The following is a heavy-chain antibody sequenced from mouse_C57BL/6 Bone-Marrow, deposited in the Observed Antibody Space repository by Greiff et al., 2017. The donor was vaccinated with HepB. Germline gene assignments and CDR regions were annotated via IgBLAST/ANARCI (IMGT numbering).Heavy chain of an antibody. Sequence: VHLVESGAELVRPGTSVKMSCKASGYTFTNYWIGWAKQRPGHGLEWIGDIYPGGGYTNYNEKFKGKATLTADKSSSTAYMQFSSLTSADSAIYYCASAYPTGYFDYWGQGTTLTVSS. CDR3: ASAYPTGYFDY. V-gene: IGHV1-63*01. CDR1: GYTFTNYW. J-gene: IGHJ2*01. CDR2: IYPGGGYT. D-gene: IGHD2-10*01.